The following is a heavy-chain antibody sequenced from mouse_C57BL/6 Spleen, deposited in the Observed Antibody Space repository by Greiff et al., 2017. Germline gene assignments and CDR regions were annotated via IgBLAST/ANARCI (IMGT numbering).Heavy chain of an antibody. CDR1: GYTFTGYW. V-gene: IGHV1-9*01. J-gene: IGHJ3*01. CDR2: ILPGSGST. CDR3: ARFRLLHEAWFAY. D-gene: IGHD2-3*01. Sequence: VQLVESGAELMKPGASVKLSCKATGYTFTGYWIEWVKQRPGHGLEWIGEILPGSGSTNYNAKFKGKATFTADTSSNTAYMQRSSLTTDDSAIYYCARFRLLHEAWFAYWGQGTLVTVSA.